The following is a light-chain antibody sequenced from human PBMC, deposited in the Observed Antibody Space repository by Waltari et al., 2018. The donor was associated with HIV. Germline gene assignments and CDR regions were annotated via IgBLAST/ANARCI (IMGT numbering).Light chain of an antibody. V-gene: IGKV3-20*01. CDR1: QSFSNSY. CDR2: GAS. J-gene: IGKJ2*01. CDR3: QQYGSAPRYT. Sequence: EIVLTQSPGTLSLSPGERATLSCRASQSFSNSYLAWYQQQPGQAPRLLIYGASSRATGIPDRFSGSGSGTDFTLTISRLEPEDFAVYYCQQYGSAPRYTFGQGTKLEIK.